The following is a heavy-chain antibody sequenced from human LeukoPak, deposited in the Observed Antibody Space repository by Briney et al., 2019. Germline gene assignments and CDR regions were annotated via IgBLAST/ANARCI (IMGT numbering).Heavy chain of an antibody. J-gene: IGHJ4*02. D-gene: IGHD6-13*01. Sequence: PSETLSLTCSVSGGSMSNYYGSWIRQPPGKGLEWIGYVFDSGGTNYNPSLKSRVTISVDTSKKQFSLKLSSVTAADTAVYYCARGYSSSWNYFDYWGQGTLVTVSS. CDR3: ARGYSSSWNYFDY. CDR2: VFDSGGT. V-gene: IGHV4-59*01. CDR1: GGSMSNYY.